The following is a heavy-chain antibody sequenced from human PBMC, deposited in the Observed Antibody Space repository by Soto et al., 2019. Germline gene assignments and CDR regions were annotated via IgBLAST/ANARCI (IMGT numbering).Heavy chain of an antibody. CDR3: AGEPSLITGP. Sequence: RQVPGKGLEWVANIKQDGSEKYYVDSVKGRFTISRDNAKNSLYLQMNSLRADDTAVYYCAGEPSLITGPWGQGTLVTVSS. V-gene: IGHV3-7*01. J-gene: IGHJ5*02. D-gene: IGHD3-16*01. CDR2: IKQDGSEK.